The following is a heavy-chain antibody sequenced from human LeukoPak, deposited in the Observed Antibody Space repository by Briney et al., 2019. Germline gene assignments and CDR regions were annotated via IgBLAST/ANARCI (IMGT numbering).Heavy chain of an antibody. V-gene: IGHV3-7*01. D-gene: IGHD5-24*01. Sequence: PGGSLRLSCAASGFTFSSYWMSWVPQAPGKGLEWVANIKQDGSEKYYVDSVKGRFTISRDNAKNSLYLQMNSLRAEDTAVYYCARVRDPYYFDYWGQGTLVTVSS. J-gene: IGHJ4*02. CDR1: GFTFSSYW. CDR3: ARVRDPYYFDY. CDR2: IKQDGSEK.